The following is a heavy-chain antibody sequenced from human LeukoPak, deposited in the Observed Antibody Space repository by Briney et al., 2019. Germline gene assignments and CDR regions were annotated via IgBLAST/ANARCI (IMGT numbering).Heavy chain of an antibody. V-gene: IGHV4-59*11. CDR2: IYYSGST. J-gene: IGHJ6*03. D-gene: IGHD2-21*01. Sequence: SETLSLTCTVSGGSISSHYWSWIRQPPGKGLEWIGYIYYSGSTNYNPSLKSRVTISVDTSKNQFSLKLSSVTAADTAVYYCARGIPYYYHYMDVWGKGTTVTVSS. CDR3: ARGIPYYYHYMDV. CDR1: GGSISSHY.